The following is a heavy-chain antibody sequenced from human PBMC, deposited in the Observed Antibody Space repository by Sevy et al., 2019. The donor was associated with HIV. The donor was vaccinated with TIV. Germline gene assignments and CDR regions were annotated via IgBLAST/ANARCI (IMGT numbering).Heavy chain of an antibody. V-gene: IGHV3-21*01. Sequence: GGSLRLSCAASGFTFSSYTINWVRQAPGKGLEWVSSISSSSNYIYYADSVKGRFTISRDNAKNSLYLQMNSLRAEDTAVYYCARVSSGYYNSWGQGTLVTVSS. CDR2: ISSSSNYI. CDR3: ARVSSGYYNS. D-gene: IGHD1-26*01. J-gene: IGHJ4*02. CDR1: GFTFSSYT.